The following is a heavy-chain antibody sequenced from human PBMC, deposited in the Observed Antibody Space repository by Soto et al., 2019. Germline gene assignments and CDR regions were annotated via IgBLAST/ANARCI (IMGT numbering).Heavy chain of an antibody. CDR1: SGTISSGKW. D-gene: IGHD2-15*01. Sequence: SETLSLTCAVSSGTISSGKWWSWVRQPPGQGLEWIGEINQSGSPNYNPSLRSRVTISVDKSKSQFFLKLSSVTAADTAIYYCAGLGMVAAHREFDPWGQGTLVTVSS. J-gene: IGHJ5*02. CDR2: INQSGSP. CDR3: AGLGMVAAHREFDP. V-gene: IGHV4-4*02.